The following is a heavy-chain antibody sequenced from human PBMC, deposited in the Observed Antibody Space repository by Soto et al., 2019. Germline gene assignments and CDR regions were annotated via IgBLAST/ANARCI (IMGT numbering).Heavy chain of an antibody. V-gene: IGHV3-21*01. CDR2: ISSSSSYI. J-gene: IGHJ5*02. CDR3: ARDRVLPPITIFAPSYNWFDP. D-gene: IGHD3-3*01. CDR1: GFTFSSYS. Sequence: PGGSLRLSCAASGFTFSSYSMNWVRQAPGKGLEWVSSISSSSSYIYYADSVKGRFTISRDNAKNSLYLQMNSLRAEDTAVYYCARDRVLPPITIFAPSYNWFDPWGQGTLVTVSS.